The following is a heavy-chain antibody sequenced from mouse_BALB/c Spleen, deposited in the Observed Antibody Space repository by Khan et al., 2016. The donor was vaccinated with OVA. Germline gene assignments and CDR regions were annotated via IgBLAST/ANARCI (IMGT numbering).Heavy chain of an antibody. CDR1: GFSLTDYG. Sequence: QVQLQQSGPGLVAPSQSLSITCTISGFSLTDYGVHWVRQPPGKGLEWLVLMWGDGTTSYNSALKSRLTISKDNSKRQVFLKMNSLQTDDTARYFCARQPYYHYNVMDYWGQGSSVTVSS. CDR2: MWGDGTT. V-gene: IGHV2-6-1*01. CDR3: ARQPYYHYNVMDY. D-gene: IGHD2-10*01. J-gene: IGHJ4*01.